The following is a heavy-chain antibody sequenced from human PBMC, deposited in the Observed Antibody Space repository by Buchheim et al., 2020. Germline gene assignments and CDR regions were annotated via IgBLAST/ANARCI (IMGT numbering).Heavy chain of an antibody. CDR3: AKDREQWLVSPAFDY. CDR1: GFTFSSYW. D-gene: IGHD6-19*01. V-gene: IGHV3-23*04. CDR2: IDGSGGST. J-gene: IGHJ4*02. Sequence: EVQLVESGGGLVQPGGSLRLSCAASGFTFSSYWMDWVRQAPGKGLEWVSVIDGSGGSTYYADSAKGRFTISRDNSKNTLYLQMNSLRAEDTAVYYCAKDREQWLVSPAFDYWGQGTL.